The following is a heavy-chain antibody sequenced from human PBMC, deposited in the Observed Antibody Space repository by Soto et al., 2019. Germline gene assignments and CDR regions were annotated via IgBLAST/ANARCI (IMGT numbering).Heavy chain of an antibody. CDR2: ISYSGST. V-gene: IGHV4-30-4*01. D-gene: IGHD3-22*01. J-gene: IGHJ4*02. CDR1: GGSISSADYY. CDR3: ARVNQANYYENSGFDY. Sequence: QVQLQESGPGLVKPSQTLSLTCTVSGGSISSADYYWSWIHQPPGKGLEWIGYISYSGSTYYNPSLKSRLTISVDTSKNQFSLKLSSVTAADTAVYFCARVNQANYYENSGFDYWGQGTLVTVSS.